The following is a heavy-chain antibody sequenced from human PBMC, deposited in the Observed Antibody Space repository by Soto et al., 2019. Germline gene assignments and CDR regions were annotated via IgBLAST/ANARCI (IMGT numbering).Heavy chain of an antibody. CDR1: GYTFTSYA. D-gene: IGHD2-2*01. J-gene: IGHJ6*02. CDR2: INAGNGNT. CDR3: ASPGGRYCISTRCSVSADYYYGMDV. V-gene: IGHV1-3*05. Sequence: QVQLVQSGAEEKKPGASVKVSCKASGYTFTSYAMHWVRQAPGQRLEWMGWINAGNGNTKYSQKFQGRVTITRDTTETTGYXXLXRXXSEDTAVCYCASPGGRYCISTRCSVSADYYYGMDVWGQGTTVTVSS.